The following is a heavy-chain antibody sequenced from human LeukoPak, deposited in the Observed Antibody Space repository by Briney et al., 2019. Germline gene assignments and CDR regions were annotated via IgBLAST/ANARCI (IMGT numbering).Heavy chain of an antibody. V-gene: IGHV1-69*05. D-gene: IGHD3-10*01. CDR2: ITPIFGTA. J-gene: IGHJ4*02. CDR3: AREGRFGEYTDY. Sequence: SVKVSCKASGGTFSSYAISWGRQAPGQGLEWMGGITPIFGTANYAQKFQGRVTITTDESTSTAYMELSSLRSEDTAVYYCAREGRFGEYTDYWGQGTLVTVSS. CDR1: GGTFSSYA.